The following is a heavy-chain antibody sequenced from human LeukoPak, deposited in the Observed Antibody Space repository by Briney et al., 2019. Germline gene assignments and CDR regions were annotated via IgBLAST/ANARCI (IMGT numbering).Heavy chain of an antibody. Sequence: GGSLRLSCAASGFTFSSYEMNWVRQAPGKGLEWVSYISSSGSTIYYADSVKGRFTISRDNAKNSLYLQMNSLRGEDTAVYYCAREFIYGGRLDYWGQGTLVTVSS. J-gene: IGHJ4*02. V-gene: IGHV3-48*03. CDR2: ISSSGSTI. CDR3: AREFIYGGRLDY. D-gene: IGHD4-23*01. CDR1: GFTFSSYE.